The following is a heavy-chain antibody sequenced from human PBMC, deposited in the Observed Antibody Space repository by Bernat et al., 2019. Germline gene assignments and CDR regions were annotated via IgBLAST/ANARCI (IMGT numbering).Heavy chain of an antibody. CDR1: GFTFSSYG. CDR2: IRNDGSNI. V-gene: IGHV3-33*01. J-gene: IGHJ6*02. CDR3: ARWGWEYSYARINCSGGRCPKDDYYSMDV. Sequence: QVQLVESGGGVVQPGRSLRLSCAASGFTFSSYGMHWVRQAPGKGLEWVAAIRNDGSNIYYADSVKGRFTISRDNSKNTLYLQMNSLRAEDTAVYYCARWGWEYSYARINCSGGRCPKDDYYSMDVWGQGTPVTVSS. D-gene: IGHD2-15*01.